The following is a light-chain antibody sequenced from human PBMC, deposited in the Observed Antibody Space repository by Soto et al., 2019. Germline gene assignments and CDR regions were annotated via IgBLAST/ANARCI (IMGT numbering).Light chain of an antibody. V-gene: IGKV3-20*01. CDR1: QSISSNY. J-gene: IGKJ4*01. CDR3: QQYGYPQLT. Sequence: EIVLTQSPGTLSLSPGETVTLSCRASQSISSNYVAWFQHKPGQAPRLLIYGASSRAPGIPERFSGSGSGTDFSLTINRLGPEDSAVFYCQQYGYPQLTFGGGTKVEIK. CDR2: GAS.